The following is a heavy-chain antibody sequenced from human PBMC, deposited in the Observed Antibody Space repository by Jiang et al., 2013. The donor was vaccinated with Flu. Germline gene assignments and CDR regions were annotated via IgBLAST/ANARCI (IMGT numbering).Heavy chain of an antibody. CDR2: ISSSSSYI. J-gene: IGHJ3*02. Sequence: GGPLRLSCAASGFTFSSYSMNWVRQAPGKGLEWVSSISSSSSYIYYADSVKGRFTISRDNAKNSLYLQMNSLRAEDTAVYYCARDVASSLSLWAFDIWGQGTMVTVSS. V-gene: IGHV3-21*01. D-gene: IGHD6-13*01. CDR1: GFTFSSYS. CDR3: ARDVASSLSLWAFDI.